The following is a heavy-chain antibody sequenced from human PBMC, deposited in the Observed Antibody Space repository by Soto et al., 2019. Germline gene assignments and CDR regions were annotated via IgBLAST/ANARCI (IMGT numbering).Heavy chain of an antibody. D-gene: IGHD6-19*01. J-gene: IGHJ6*02. CDR2: ISGSGGST. Sequence: LRLSCAASGFPFSSYAMSWVRQAPGKGLEWVSAISGSGGSTYYADSVKGRFTISRDNSKNTLYLQMNSLRAEDTAVYYCAKDSRGWYYYYGMDVWGQGTTAPVYS. CDR3: AKDSRGWYYYYGMDV. CDR1: GFPFSSYA. V-gene: IGHV3-23*01.